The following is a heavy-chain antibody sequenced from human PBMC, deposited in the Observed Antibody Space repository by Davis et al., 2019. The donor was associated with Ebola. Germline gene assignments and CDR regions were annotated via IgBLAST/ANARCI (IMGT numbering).Heavy chain of an antibody. CDR3: ARVLAAGSGWFDP. CDR1: GFTFSSYS. CDR2: ISSSSSYI. Sequence: GASLKISCAASGFTFSSYSMNWVRQAPGKGLEWVSSISSSSSYIYYADSVKGRFTISSDNAKNSLYLQMNSLRDEDTAVYYCARVLAAGSGWFDPWGQGTLVTVSS. V-gene: IGHV3-21*01. D-gene: IGHD6-13*01. J-gene: IGHJ5*02.